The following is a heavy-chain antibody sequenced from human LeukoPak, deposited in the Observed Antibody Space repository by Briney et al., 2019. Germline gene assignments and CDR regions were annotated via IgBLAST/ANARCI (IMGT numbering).Heavy chain of an antibody. CDR1: GGSISSYY. J-gene: IGHJ2*01. D-gene: IGHD5-18*01. V-gene: IGHV4-59*12. CDR2: IYYSGRT. Sequence: PSETLSLTCTVSGGSISSYYWTWIRQPPGKALEWIGYIYYSGRTSYNPSLKSRVTISADTSKNQFSLKLSSVTAADTAVYYCARGRGAAMVRQWFFDLWGRGTLVTVSS. CDR3: ARGRGAAMVRQWFFDL.